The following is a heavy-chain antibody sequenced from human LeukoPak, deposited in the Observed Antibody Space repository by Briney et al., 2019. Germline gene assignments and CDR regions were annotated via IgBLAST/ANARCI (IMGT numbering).Heavy chain of an antibody. D-gene: IGHD3-16*02. CDR2: MNPNSGNT. J-gene: IGHJ5*02. CDR1: GYTFTSYD. Sequence: ASVKVSCKASGYTFTSYDINWVRQATGQGLECMGWMNPNSGNTGYAQKLQGRVTMTRNTSISTAYMELSSLRSEDTAVYYCARRVYDYVWGSYQSNWFDPWGQGTLVTVSS. CDR3: ARRVYDYVWGSYQSNWFDP. V-gene: IGHV1-8*01.